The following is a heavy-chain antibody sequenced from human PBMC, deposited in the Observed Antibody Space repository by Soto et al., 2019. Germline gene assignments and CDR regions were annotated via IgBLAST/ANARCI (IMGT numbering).Heavy chain of an antibody. Sequence: GASVKVSCKASGYTFTSYGISWVRQAPGQGLEWMGWISAYNGNTNYAQKLQGRVTMTTDTSTSTAYMELRSLRSDDTAVYYCARDGYYYGSGSLNAFDYWGQGTLVTV. CDR3: ARDGYYYGSGSLNAFDY. J-gene: IGHJ4*02. V-gene: IGHV1-18*01. D-gene: IGHD3-10*01. CDR1: GYTFTSYG. CDR2: ISAYNGNT.